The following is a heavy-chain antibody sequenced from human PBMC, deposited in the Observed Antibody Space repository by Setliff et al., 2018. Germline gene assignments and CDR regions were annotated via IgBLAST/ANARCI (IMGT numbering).Heavy chain of an antibody. CDR2: INHTGST. D-gene: IGHD2-15*01. CDR3: AGEDGPNYYYYYMDI. V-gene: IGHV4-34*01. CDR1: GGSFSGYY. Sequence: KPSETLSLTCAVYGGSFSGYYWSWIRQPPGKGLEWIGEINHTGSTNYSPSLKSRVTISVDTSKNQFSLKLSAVTAADTAVYFCAGEDGPNYYYYYMDIWGKGTTVTVSS. J-gene: IGHJ6*03.